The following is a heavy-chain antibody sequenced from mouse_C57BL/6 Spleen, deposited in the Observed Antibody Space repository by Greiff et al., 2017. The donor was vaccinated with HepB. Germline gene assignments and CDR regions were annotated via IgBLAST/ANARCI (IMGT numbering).Heavy chain of an antibody. CDR3: ARDYDDCAKDY. CDR1: GYTFTNYW. Sequence: VQLQQSGAELVRPGTSVKMSCKASGYTFTNYWIGWAKQRPGHGLEWIGDIYPGGGYTNYNEKFKGKATLTADKSSSTAYMQISSLTSEDSAIYYCARDYDDCAKDYWGQGTSVTVSS. CDR2: IYPGGGYT. D-gene: IGHD2-3*01. V-gene: IGHV1-63*01. J-gene: IGHJ4*01.